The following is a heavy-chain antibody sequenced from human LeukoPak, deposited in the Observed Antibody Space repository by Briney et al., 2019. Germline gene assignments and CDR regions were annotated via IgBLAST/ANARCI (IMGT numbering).Heavy chain of an antibody. Sequence: GGSLRLSCAASGFTFSDYYMSWIRQAPGKGLEWVSYISSSGSTIYYGDSVKGRFTISRDNAKNSLYLQMNSLRAEDTAVYYCARDSKAVAGTFDYWGQGTLVTVSS. CDR1: GFTFSDYY. D-gene: IGHD6-19*01. J-gene: IGHJ4*02. CDR2: ISSSGSTI. V-gene: IGHV3-11*04. CDR3: ARDSKAVAGTFDY.